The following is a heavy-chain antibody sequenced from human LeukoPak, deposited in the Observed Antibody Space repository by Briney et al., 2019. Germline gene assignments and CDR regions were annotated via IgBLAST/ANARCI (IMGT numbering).Heavy chain of an antibody. D-gene: IGHD4-17*01. Sequence: SETLSLTCTVSDGSISSGDYYWSWIRQPPGKGLEWIGYIYYSGSTYYNPSLKSRVTISVDTSKNQFSLKLSSVTAADTAVYYCARSLYGDYGYFQHWGQGTLVTVSS. CDR3: ARSLYGDYGYFQH. J-gene: IGHJ1*01. CDR1: DGSISSGDYY. CDR2: IYYSGST. V-gene: IGHV4-30-4*01.